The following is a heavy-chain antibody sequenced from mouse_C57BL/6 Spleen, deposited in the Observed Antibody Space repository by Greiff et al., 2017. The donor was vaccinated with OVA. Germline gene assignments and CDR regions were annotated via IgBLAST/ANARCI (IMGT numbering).Heavy chain of an antibody. CDR3: ARGGSGSGDY. V-gene: IGHV1-61*01. CDR2: IYPSDSET. D-gene: IGHD3-2*02. J-gene: IGHJ4*01. Sequence: VQLQQPGAELVRPGSSVKLSCKASGYTFTSYWMDWVKQRPGQGLEWIGNIYPSDSETHYNQKFKDKATLTVDKSSSTAYMQLSSLTSEDSAVYYCARGGSGSGDYWGQGTSVTVSS. CDR1: GYTFTSYW.